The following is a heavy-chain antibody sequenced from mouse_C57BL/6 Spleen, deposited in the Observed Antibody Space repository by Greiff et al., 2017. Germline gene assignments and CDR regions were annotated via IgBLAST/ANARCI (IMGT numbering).Heavy chain of an antibody. CDR3: ARWGVRRGVYAMDY. CDR1: GYTFTDYY. Sequence: EVQLQQSGPVLVKPGASVKMSCKASGYTFTDYYMNWVKQSHGKSLEWIGVINPYNGGTSYNQKFKGKATLTVDKSSSTAYMELNSLTSEDSAVYYCARWGVRRGVYAMDYWGQGASVTVSS. V-gene: IGHV1-19*01. CDR2: INPYNGGT. J-gene: IGHJ4*01. D-gene: IGHD2-14*01.